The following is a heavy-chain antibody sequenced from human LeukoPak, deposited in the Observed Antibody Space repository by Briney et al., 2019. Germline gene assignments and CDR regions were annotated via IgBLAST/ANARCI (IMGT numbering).Heavy chain of an antibody. D-gene: IGHD3-9*01. CDR1: GYTLTELS. CDR2: FGPEDGET. Sequence: ASVKVSCKVSGYTLTELSMHWVRQAPGKGLEWMGGFGPEDGETIYAQKFQGRVTMTEDTSTDTAYMELSSLRSEDTAVYYCATVGYDILTGSDWFDPWGQGTLVTVSS. CDR3: ATVGYDILTGSDWFDP. J-gene: IGHJ5*02. V-gene: IGHV1-24*01.